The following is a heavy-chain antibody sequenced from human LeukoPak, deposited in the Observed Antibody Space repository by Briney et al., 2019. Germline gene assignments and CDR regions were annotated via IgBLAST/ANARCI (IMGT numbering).Heavy chain of an antibody. CDR3: RRGTGRLAQEVYYGMDV. CDR2: ISYDGSNK. D-gene: IGHD1-14*01. Sequence: GRSLRPSCAASGFTFSSYGMHWVRQAPGKGLEGVAVISYDGSNKYYADSVKGRFTISRDNSKNTLYLQMNSLRAEDTAVYYCRRGTGRLAQEVYYGMDVWGQGTTVTVSS. V-gene: IGHV3-30*03. CDR1: GFTFSSYG. J-gene: IGHJ6*02.